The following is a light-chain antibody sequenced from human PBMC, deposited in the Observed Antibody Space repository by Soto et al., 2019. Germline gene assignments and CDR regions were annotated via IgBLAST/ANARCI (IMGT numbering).Light chain of an antibody. V-gene: IGLV2-23*03. Sequence: QSALTQPASVSGSPGQSITISCTGTSSDVGNYNLVSWYQQHPGKAPKLMIYEGSKRHSGVSNRFSGSKSGNTASLTISGVQAEDEADYYCCSYAGSTTFVFGGGTKVTVL. CDR1: SSDVGNYNL. CDR2: EGS. CDR3: CSYAGSTTFV. J-gene: IGLJ3*02.